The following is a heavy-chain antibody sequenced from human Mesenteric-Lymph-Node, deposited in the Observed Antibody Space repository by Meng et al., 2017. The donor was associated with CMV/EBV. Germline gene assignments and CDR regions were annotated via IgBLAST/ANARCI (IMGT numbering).Heavy chain of an antibody. CDR2: IQFDGGIK. D-gene: IGHD3-16*01. Sequence: GGSLRLSCAASGFIFSDYGMYWVRQAPGKGLECVAFIQFDGGIKYYADSVRGRFSISRDNSKNTLNLQMTSLRPDDTAVFYCAKRNCSRATCNLEPAYHFDYWGRGTLVTVSS. CDR1: GFIFSDYG. V-gene: IGHV3-30*02. J-gene: IGHJ4*02. CDR3: AKRNCSRATCNLEPAYHFDY.